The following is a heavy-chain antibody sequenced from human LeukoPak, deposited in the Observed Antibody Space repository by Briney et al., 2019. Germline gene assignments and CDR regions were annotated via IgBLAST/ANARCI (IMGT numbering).Heavy chain of an antibody. D-gene: IGHD5-24*01. CDR2: IYYNGNT. CDR1: DGSISSYY. V-gene: IGHV4-59*08. J-gene: IGHJ5*02. CDR3: ATPGRDGFNYMWRT. Sequence: SETLSLTCSVSDGSISSYYWNWIRRPPGKGLEWIGYIYYNGNTNYSPSLKSRITVSVDTSKNQFSLNLNSVTAADTAVYYCATPGRDGFNYMWRTWGQGTLVTVSS.